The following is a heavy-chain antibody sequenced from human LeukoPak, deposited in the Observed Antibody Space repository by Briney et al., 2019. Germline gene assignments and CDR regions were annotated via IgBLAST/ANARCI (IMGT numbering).Heavy chain of an antibody. CDR3: AREIGRGTGTFDY. CDR1: GGSISSGSYY. D-gene: IGHD3-10*01. CDR2: IYTSGST. J-gene: IGHJ4*02. V-gene: IGHV4-61*02. Sequence: PSETLSLTCTVSGGSISSGSYYWSWIRQPAGKGLEWIWRIYTSGSTNYNPSLKSRVTISVDTSKNQFSLKLSSVTAADTAVYYCAREIGRGTGTFDYWGQGTLVTVSS.